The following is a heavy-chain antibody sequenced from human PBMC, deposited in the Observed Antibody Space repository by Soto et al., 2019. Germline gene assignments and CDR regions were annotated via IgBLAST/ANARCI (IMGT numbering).Heavy chain of an antibody. CDR2: ISAYNGNT. J-gene: IGHJ4*02. CDR3: AKDARPDGFWDFDX. CDR1: GYTFTSYG. Sequence: ASGKVSCKASGYTFTSYGISWVRQAPGQGLEWMGWISAYNGNTNCAQKLQGRVTMTTDTSTSTAYMELRSLRSDDTAVYYCAKDARPDGFWDFDXWGQGTLVTVSS. V-gene: IGHV1-18*01. D-gene: IGHD5-12*01.